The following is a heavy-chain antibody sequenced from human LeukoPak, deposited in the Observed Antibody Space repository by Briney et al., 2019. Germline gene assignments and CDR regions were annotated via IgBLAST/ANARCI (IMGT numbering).Heavy chain of an antibody. J-gene: IGHJ4*02. CDR1: GFTFSSYS. CDR3: ARAGYCSSTSCYTFDY. D-gene: IGHD2-2*02. V-gene: IGHV3-21*01. Sequence: PGGSLRLSCAASGFTFSSYSMNWVRQAPGRGLXXXXSISSSSSYIYYADSVKGRFTISRDNAKNSLYLQMNSLRAEDTAVYYCARAGYCSSTSCYTFDYWGQGTLVTVSS. CDR2: ISSSSSYI.